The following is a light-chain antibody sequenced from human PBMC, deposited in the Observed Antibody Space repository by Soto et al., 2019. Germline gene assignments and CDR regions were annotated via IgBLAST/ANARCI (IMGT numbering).Light chain of an antibody. Sequence: DIQMTQSPSTLSASVGDRVTITCRASQSINNYLAWYQQKPGKAPKLLIYKASSLESGVPSRFSGSGSGTEFTLTISSLQPDDFATYYCQHYHSSPCTFGQGTKVEIK. J-gene: IGKJ1*01. V-gene: IGKV1-5*03. CDR1: QSINNY. CDR3: QHYHSSPCT. CDR2: KAS.